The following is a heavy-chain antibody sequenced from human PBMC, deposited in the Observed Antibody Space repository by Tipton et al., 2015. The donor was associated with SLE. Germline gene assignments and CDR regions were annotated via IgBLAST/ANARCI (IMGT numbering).Heavy chain of an antibody. Sequence: TLSLTCAVSGGSINSYNWWTWIRQAPGKGLEWIGSMYFSGNTYYNPFLRSRVTISADTSKNQFSLKLTSVTAADTAVYYCARDPKYWGQGTLVIVSS. J-gene: IGHJ4*02. CDR1: GGSINSYNW. CDR3: ARDPKY. V-gene: IGHV4-4*02. CDR2: MYFSGNT.